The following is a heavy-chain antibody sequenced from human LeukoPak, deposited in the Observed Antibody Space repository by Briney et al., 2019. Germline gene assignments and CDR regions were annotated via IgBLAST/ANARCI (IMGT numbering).Heavy chain of an antibody. V-gene: IGHV3-30-3*01. D-gene: IGHD6-13*01. J-gene: IGHJ4*02. CDR1: GFTFTGYA. Sequence: GGSLRLSCAASGFTFTGYAMDWVRQAPGRGLEWVAVISFDGGNEYYADSVKGRVTISRDNSKNTQFLQMNSLRPEDTAVYYCAREGGIAAAGYDYWGQGTLVTVSS. CDR2: ISFDGGNE. CDR3: AREGGIAAAGYDY.